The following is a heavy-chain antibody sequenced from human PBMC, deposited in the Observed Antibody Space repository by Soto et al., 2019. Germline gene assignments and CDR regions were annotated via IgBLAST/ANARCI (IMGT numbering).Heavy chain of an antibody. D-gene: IGHD2-2*01. Sequence: QVQLVESGGGVVQPGRSLRLSCAASGFTFSSYGMHWVRQAPGKGLEWVAVISYDGSNKYYADSVKGRFTISRDNSKNTLYLQMKSLRAEDTAGYYCAKGVGVVGPAAIGFLDYWGQGTLVTVSS. V-gene: IGHV3-30*18. CDR1: GFTFSSYG. J-gene: IGHJ4*02. CDR3: AKGVGVVGPAAIGFLDY. CDR2: ISYDGSNK.